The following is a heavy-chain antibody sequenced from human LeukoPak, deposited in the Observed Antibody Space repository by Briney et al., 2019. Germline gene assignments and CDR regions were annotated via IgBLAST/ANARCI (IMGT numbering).Heavy chain of an antibody. J-gene: IGHJ5*02. D-gene: IGHD1-14*01. CDR3: ARDLGNNWFDP. Sequence: SETLSLTCAVYGGSFSGYYWSWIRQPAGKGLEWIGRIYTSGSTNYNPSLKSRVTISVDTSKNQFSLKLSSVTAADTAVYYCARDLGNNWFDPWGQGTLVTVSS. V-gene: IGHV4-4*07. CDR1: GGSFSGYY. CDR2: IYTSGST.